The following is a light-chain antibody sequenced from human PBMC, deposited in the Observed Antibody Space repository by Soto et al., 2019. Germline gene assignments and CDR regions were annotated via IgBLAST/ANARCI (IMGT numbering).Light chain of an antibody. CDR2: ANI. J-gene: IGLJ2*01. CDR3: QSYDSSLSGSV. CDR1: SSNIGAPYD. V-gene: IGLV1-40*01. Sequence: QSVLTQPPSVSGALGQRVTISCTGHSSNIGAPYDVHWYQQLPGAAPKLLIYANINRPSGVPDRFSGSKSGTSASLAITGLQAEDEADYYCQSYDSSLSGSVFGGGTKVTVL.